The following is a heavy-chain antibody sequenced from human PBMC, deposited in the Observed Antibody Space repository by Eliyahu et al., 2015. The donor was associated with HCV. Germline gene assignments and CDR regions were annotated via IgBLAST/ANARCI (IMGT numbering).Heavy chain of an antibody. Sequence: QVQLQESGPGLVKPSETLSLTCXVXGYSISSGXYWGWIRXPPGKGLEWIGSIYHSGSTYYNPSLKSRVTISVDTSKNQFSLKLSSVTAADTAVYYCARVGKHSSLGWFDPWGQGTLVTVSS. V-gene: IGHV4-38-2*02. J-gene: IGHJ5*02. CDR3: ARVGKHSSLGWFDP. CDR2: IYHSGST. CDR1: GYSISSGXY. D-gene: IGHD6-13*01.